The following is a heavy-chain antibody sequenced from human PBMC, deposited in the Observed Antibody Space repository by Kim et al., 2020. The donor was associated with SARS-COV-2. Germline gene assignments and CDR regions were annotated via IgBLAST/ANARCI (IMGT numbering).Heavy chain of an antibody. Sequence: GGSLRLSCAASGFTFSTYAMTWVRQAPGKGLEWVSGIGGGGDSTYYADSVKGRFTISRDNSKNTLYLQMNSLRAEDTAVYYCAKDMSYSSGGGWFDPWGQGTLVTVSS. D-gene: IGHD6-19*01. CDR3: AKDMSYSSGGGWFDP. CDR1: GFTFSTYA. V-gene: IGHV3-23*01. J-gene: IGHJ5*02. CDR2: IGGGGDST.